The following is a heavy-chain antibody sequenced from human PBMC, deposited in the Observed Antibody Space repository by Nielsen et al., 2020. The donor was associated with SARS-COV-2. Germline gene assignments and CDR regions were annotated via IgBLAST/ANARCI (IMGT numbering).Heavy chain of an antibody. Sequence: SGPTLVKPTETLTLTCTVSGFSLSNARMGVSWIRQPPGKALEWLAHIFSNDEISYSTSLKSRLTISKDTSKSQVVLTMTNMDPVDTATYYCARMASVLRYFDWPPFDPWGQGTLVTVSS. J-gene: IGHJ5*02. CDR1: GFSLSNARMG. D-gene: IGHD3-9*01. CDR2: IFSNDEI. V-gene: IGHV2-26*01. CDR3: ARMASVLRYFDWPPFDP.